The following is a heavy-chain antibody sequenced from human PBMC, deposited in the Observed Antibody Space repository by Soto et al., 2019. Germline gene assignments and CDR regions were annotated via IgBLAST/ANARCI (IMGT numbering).Heavy chain of an antibody. CDR1: GYTFTSYG. D-gene: IGHD1-7*01. Sequence: ASVKVSCKASGYTFTSYGISWVRQAPGQWLEWMGWISAYNGNTNYAQKLQGRVTMTTDTSTSTAYMELRSLRSDDTAVYYCARGPSGNWNYVYAFDIWGQGTMVTVSS. CDR3: ARGPSGNWNYVYAFDI. V-gene: IGHV1-18*01. J-gene: IGHJ3*02. CDR2: ISAYNGNT.